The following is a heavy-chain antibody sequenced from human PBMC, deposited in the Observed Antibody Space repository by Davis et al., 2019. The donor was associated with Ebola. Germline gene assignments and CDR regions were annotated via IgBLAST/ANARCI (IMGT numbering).Heavy chain of an antibody. D-gene: IGHD4-17*01. V-gene: IGHV1-18*01. CDR3: ARVGTGEYYNYGMDV. Sequence: AASVKVSCKASGYILTNYGISWVRQAPGQGLEWMGWISGYNGNTNYAQKFQGRVTLTTDTPANTAYMELTSLGSDDTAVYYCARVGTGEYYNYGMDVWGQGTTVTVSS. J-gene: IGHJ6*02. CDR1: GYILTNYG. CDR2: ISGYNGNT.